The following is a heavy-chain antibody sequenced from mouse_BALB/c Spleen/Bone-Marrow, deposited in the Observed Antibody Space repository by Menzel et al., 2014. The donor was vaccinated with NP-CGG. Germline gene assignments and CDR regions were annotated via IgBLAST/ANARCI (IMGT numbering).Heavy chain of an antibody. CDR3: ARDGNFAMDY. J-gene: IGHJ4*01. CDR2: INDGGSYT. D-gene: IGHD2-1*01. CDR1: GSTLSDYY. V-gene: IGHV5-4*02. Sequence: EVKLVESGGGLVKPGGSLKLSCAVSGSTLSDYYMYWVRQNPEKRLEWVATINDGGSYTYYPDSVKGRFTISRDNAKNNLYLQMSSLKSEDTAMYYCARDGNFAMDYWGQGTSVTVSS.